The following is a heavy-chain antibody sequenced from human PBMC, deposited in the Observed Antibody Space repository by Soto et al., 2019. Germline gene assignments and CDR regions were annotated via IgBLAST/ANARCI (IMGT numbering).Heavy chain of an antibody. CDR2: ISYDGSNK. J-gene: IGHJ6*02. CDR1: GFTFRSYG. CDR3: AKDQAYLSIAAPYGMDV. Sequence: QVQLVESGGGVVQPGRSLRLSCAASGFTFRSYGMHWVRQAPGKGLEWAAVISYDGSNKYYADSVKGRFIISRDNSKNTLYLQMNSLRAEDTAVYYCAKDQAYLSIAAPYGMDVWGQGTTVTVSS. V-gene: IGHV3-30*18. D-gene: IGHD2-21*01.